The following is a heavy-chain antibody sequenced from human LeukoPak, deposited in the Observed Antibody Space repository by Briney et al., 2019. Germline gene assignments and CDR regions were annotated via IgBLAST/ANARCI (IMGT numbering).Heavy chain of an antibody. Sequence: GGSLRLSXAASGFTVSSNYMSWVRQAPGKGLEWVSVIYSGGSTYYADSVKGRFTISRDNSKNTLYLQMNSLRAEDTAVYYCARGGIPAYDFWSGYNYWGQGTPVTVSS. CDR3: ARGGIPAYDFWSGYNY. D-gene: IGHD3-3*01. CDR2: IYSGGST. J-gene: IGHJ4*02. CDR1: GFTVSSNY. V-gene: IGHV3-53*01.